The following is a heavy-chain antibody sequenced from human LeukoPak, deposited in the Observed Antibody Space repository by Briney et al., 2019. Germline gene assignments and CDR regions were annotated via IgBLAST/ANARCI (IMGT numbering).Heavy chain of an antibody. CDR1: GGSISSSSYY. J-gene: IGHJ6*03. CDR2: IYYSGST. Sequence: SETLSLTCTVSGGSISSSSYYWGWIRQPPGKGLEWIGSIYYSGSTYYNPSLKSRVTISVDTSKNQFSLKLSSVTAADTAVYYCARDVGYYGSGSYYYYYMDVWGKGTTVTISS. CDR3: ARDVGYYGSGSYYYYYMDV. V-gene: IGHV4-39*07. D-gene: IGHD3-10*01.